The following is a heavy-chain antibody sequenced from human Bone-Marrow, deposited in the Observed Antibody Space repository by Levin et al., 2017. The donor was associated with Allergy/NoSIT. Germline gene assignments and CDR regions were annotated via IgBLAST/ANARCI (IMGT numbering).Heavy chain of an antibody. Sequence: PGGSLRLSCAASGFTVSSNYMSWVRQAPGKGLEWVSVLYSDGRTYYADSVKGRFTISRDNPKNSLYLQMNSLRDEDTAVYYCAGHSGGWYGRGWFDPWGQGTLVTVSS. CDR1: GFTVSSNY. CDR3: AGHSGGWYGRGWFDP. D-gene: IGHD6-19*01. V-gene: IGHV3-66*04. CDR2: LYSDGRT. J-gene: IGHJ5*02.